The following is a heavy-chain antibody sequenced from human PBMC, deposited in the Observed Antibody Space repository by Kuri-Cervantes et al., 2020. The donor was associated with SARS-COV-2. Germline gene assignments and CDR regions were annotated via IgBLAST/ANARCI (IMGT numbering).Heavy chain of an antibody. V-gene: IGHV1-18*01. CDR2: IGTNNGNK. CDR3: ARGMVRGLIQYYYYGMDV. D-gene: IGHD3-10*01. J-gene: IGHJ6*02. Sequence: ASVKVSCKASGYSLTNYDMIWVRQAPGQGLEWMGWIGTNNGNKVYAQKFQGRVTMTTDTSTNTASMELTSLRSDDTAVYYCARGMVRGLIQYYYYGMDVWGQGTTVTVSS. CDR1: GYSLTNYD.